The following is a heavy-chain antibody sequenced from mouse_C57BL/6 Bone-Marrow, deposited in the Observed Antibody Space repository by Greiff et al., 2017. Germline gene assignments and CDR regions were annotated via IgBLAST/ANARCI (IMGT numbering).Heavy chain of an antibody. CDR3: LAYYSNLYYFDY. V-gene: IGHV1-5*01. CDR1: GYTFTSYW. Sequence: VQLQQSGTVLARPGASVKMSCKTSGYTFTSYWMHWVKQRPGQGLEWIGAIYPGNSDTSYNQKFKGKAKLTAVTSASTAYMELSSLTNEDSAVYYCLAYYSNLYYFDYWGQGTTLTVSS. D-gene: IGHD2-5*01. CDR2: IYPGNSDT. J-gene: IGHJ2*01.